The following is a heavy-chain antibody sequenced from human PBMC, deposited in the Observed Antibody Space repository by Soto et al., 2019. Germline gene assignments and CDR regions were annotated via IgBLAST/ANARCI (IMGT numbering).Heavy chain of an antibody. CDR2: ISGSGGST. V-gene: IGHV3-23*01. J-gene: IGHJ5*02. D-gene: IGHD3-3*01. Sequence: EVQLLESGGGLVQPGGSLRLSCAASGFTFSSYAMSWVRQAPGKGLEWVSAISGSGGSTYYADSVKGRFTISRDNSKNTLYLQMNSLRAEDTAVYYCATTFPWYYDFWSGYSEPGNWFDPWGQGTLVTVSS. CDR1: GFTFSSYA. CDR3: ATTFPWYYDFWSGYSEPGNWFDP.